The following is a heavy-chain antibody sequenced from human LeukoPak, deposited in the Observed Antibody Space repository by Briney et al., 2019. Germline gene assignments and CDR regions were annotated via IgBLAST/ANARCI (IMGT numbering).Heavy chain of an antibody. CDR1: GFTFSSYS. J-gene: IGHJ4*02. V-gene: IGHV3-21*01. CDR2: ISSSSSYI. D-gene: IGHD2-15*01. Sequence: GGSLRLSCAASGFTFSSYSMNWVRQAPGKGLEWVSSISSSSSYIYYADSVKGRFTISRDNSKNTLYLQMNSLRAEDTAVYYCARAHFAGYCSGGSCYSLDYWGQGTLVTVSS. CDR3: ARAHFAGYCSGGSCYSLDY.